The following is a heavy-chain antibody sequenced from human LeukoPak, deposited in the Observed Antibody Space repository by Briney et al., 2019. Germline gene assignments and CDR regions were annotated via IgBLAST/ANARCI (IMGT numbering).Heavy chain of an antibody. D-gene: IGHD3-3*01. CDR2: IYTSGST. Sequence: SETLSLTCTVSGGSISSGSYYWSWIRQPAGKGLEWIGRIYTSGSTNYNPSLKSRVTISVDTSKNEFSLKLSSVTAADTAVYYCARGSPYYDFWSGYYPQRDAFDIWGQGTMVTVSS. CDR3: ARGSPYYDFWSGYYPQRDAFDI. CDR1: GGSISSGSYY. J-gene: IGHJ3*02. V-gene: IGHV4-61*02.